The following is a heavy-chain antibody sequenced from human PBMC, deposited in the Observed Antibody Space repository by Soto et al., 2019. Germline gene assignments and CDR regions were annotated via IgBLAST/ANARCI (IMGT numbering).Heavy chain of an antibody. CDR1: GFTFDDYA. Sequence: GGSLRLSCAASGFTFDDYAMHWVRQAPGKGLEWVSGISWNSGSIGYADSVKGRFTISRDNAENSLYLQMYSLTAGDTAVYYCACSSSWYSLGYWGQGSLVTVSS. D-gene: IGHD6-13*01. CDR2: ISWNSGSI. CDR3: ACSSSWYSLGY. J-gene: IGHJ4*02. V-gene: IGHV3-9*01.